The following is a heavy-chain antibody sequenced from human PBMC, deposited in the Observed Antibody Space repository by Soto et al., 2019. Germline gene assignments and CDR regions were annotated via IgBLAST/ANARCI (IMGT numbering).Heavy chain of an antibody. CDR1: GFTFSDYY. V-gene: IGHV3-11*06. J-gene: IGHJ4*02. D-gene: IGHD6-19*01. CDR3: ASRYSSGWTGFVDY. CDR2: ISSSSSYT. Sequence: TGGSLRLSCAASGFTFSDYYMSWIRQAPGKGLEWVSYISSSSSYTNYADSVKGRFTISRDNAKNSLYLQMNSLRAEDTAVYYCASRYSSGWTGFVDYWGQGTLVTVSS.